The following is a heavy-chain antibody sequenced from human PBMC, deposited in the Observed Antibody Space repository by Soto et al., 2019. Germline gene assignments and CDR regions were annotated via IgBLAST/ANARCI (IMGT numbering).Heavy chain of an antibody. J-gene: IGHJ4*02. CDR2: IYWDDDK. V-gene: IGHV2-5*02. D-gene: IGHD3-16*01. CDR3: AHTGPGGVNSLGD. CDR1: EFSLSSSGMG. Sequence: QITLKESGPTLVKPTQTRTLNCTFSEFSLSSSGMGVGWSREPPGKALEWLALIYWDDDKYYSPSLKSRLTIAKDTSKNQVVLIMTNMDPVDTATYYCAHTGPGGVNSLGDWGQGTLVTVSS.